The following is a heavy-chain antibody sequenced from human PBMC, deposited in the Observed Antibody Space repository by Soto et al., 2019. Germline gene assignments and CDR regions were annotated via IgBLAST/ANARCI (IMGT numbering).Heavy chain of an antibody. J-gene: IGHJ4*02. Sequence: QVQLVQSGAEVKAPVASVRVSCKASGYTFSSYGVSWVRQAPGQGLEWVAWISANSGDTNSAQKFQGIVTLTTDTATSTAYMDPRNLTSDDTAIYYSARYFRDSCCGPSCIDFDFWGQGTLVTVSS. D-gene: IGHD2-2*01. V-gene: IGHV1-18*01. CDR1: GYTFSSYG. CDR2: ISANSGDT. CDR3: ARYFRDSCCGPSCIDFDF.